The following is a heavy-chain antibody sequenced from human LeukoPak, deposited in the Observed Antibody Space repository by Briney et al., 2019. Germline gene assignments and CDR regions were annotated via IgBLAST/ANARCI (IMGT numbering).Heavy chain of an antibody. J-gene: IGHJ4*02. CDR1: GGTFSSYA. Sequence: SVKVSCKASGGTFSSYAISWVRHAPGQGLEWMGRIIPIFGTANYAQKFQGRVTITTDESTSTAYMELSSLRSEDTAVYYCARVSPDQANALDYWGQGTLVTVSS. CDR2: IIPIFGTA. V-gene: IGHV1-69*05. D-gene: IGHD4/OR15-4a*01. CDR3: ARVSPDQANALDY.